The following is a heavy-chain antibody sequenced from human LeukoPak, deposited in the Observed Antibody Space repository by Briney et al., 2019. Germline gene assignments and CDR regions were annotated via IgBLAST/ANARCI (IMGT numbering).Heavy chain of an antibody. Sequence: PGRSLRLSCAASGFTFDDYAMHWVRQAPGKGLEWVSGISWNSGSIGYADSVKGRFTISRDNAKNSLYLQMNSLRAEDTAVYYCAKDRYQGSGWGHDALDIWGQGTMVTVSS. CDR1: GFTFDDYA. D-gene: IGHD6-19*01. CDR3: AKDRYQGSGWGHDALDI. V-gene: IGHV3-9*01. J-gene: IGHJ3*02. CDR2: ISWNSGSI.